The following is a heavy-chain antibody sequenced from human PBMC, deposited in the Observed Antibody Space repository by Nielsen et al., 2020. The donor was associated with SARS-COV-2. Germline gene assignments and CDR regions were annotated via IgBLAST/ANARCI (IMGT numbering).Heavy chain of an antibody. CDR2: IYRGGMT. J-gene: IGHJ4*02. D-gene: IGHD6-6*01. CDR3: ARETFEYTSSFYDY. V-gene: IGHV3-53*01. Sequence: GESLKISCVGSGFTVSTNYMNWVRQAPGKGLEWVSVIYRGGMTFYADSVKGRFTISRDNSKNTLYLQMNSPREDDTAVYYCARETFEYTSSFYDYWGQGTLVTVSS. CDR1: GFTVSTNY.